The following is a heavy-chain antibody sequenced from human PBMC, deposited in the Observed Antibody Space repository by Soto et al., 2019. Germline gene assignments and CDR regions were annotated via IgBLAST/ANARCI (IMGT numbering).Heavy chain of an antibody. J-gene: IGHJ6*02. CDR3: AKSAAIYYHGMDV. CDR1: GGTFSSYA. Sequence: SVKVSCKASGGTFSSYAISWVRQAPGQGLEWMGGIIPIFGTPNYAQNFQGRVTITADDSTSTAYMELSSLRSEDTAVYYCAKSAAIYYHGMDVWGQGTTVTVSS. CDR2: IIPIFGTP. V-gene: IGHV1-69*13.